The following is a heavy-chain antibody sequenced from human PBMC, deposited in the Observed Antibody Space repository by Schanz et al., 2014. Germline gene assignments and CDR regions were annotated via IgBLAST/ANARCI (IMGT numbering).Heavy chain of an antibody. J-gene: IGHJ4*02. CDR2: ISFDGRNK. V-gene: IGHV3-30*03. CDR1: GFTFSNYA. CDR3: ARFDYGRNVPVDY. Sequence: QVQLVESGGGVVQPGRSLRLSCAASGFTFSNYAMHWVRQAPGKGLDWLAVISFDGRNKYHAQSVKGRFTISRDNSKNTLYLQMNSLRPEDTAVYYCARFDYGRNVPVDYWGPGTLVTVSS. D-gene: IGHD4-17*01.